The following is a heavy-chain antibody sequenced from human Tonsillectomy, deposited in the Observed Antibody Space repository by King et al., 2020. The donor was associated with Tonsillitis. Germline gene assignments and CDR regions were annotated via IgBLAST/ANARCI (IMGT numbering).Heavy chain of an antibody. Sequence: VQLVESGAEVKKPGASVKVSCKASGYSFTDYYIQWVRQAPGQGLEWMGWINPNRGGTKFVQKFQGRVTMTRDMSISTAYMELRRLRSDDTAVYYCARDIDPYYYGSSGYDEAFDIWGQGTMVTVSS. V-gene: IGHV1-2*02. CDR1: GYSFTDYY. J-gene: IGHJ3*02. CDR2: INPNRGGT. D-gene: IGHD3-22*01. CDR3: ARDIDPYYYGSSGYDEAFDI.